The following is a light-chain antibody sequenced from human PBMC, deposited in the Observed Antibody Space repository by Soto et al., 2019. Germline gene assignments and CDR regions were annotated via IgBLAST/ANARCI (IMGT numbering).Light chain of an antibody. J-gene: IGKJ4*01. CDR1: QSVSSSN. V-gene: IGKV3-20*01. CDR3: QQYGSSPLT. Sequence: EIVWAQSPGTLSLSPGARATLSCRSSQSVSSSNLAWYQQKPGQAPRLLIYGASSRATGIPDRFSGSGSGTDFTLTISGLEPEDFAVYYCQQYGSSPLTFGGGTKVDIK. CDR2: GAS.